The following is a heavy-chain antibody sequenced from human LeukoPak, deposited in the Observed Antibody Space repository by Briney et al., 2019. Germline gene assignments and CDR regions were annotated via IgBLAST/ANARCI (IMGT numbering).Heavy chain of an antibody. V-gene: IGHV3-30*18. CDR1: GFTFSSYG. Sequence: PGGSLRLSCAASGFTFSSYGMHWVRQAPGKGLEWVAVISYDGSNKYYADSVKGRFTISRDNSKNTLYLQMNSLRAEDTAVYYCAKDRVVLRTYYYDSSGYYPGAAHFDYWGQGTLVTVSS. CDR2: ISYDGSNK. J-gene: IGHJ4*02. D-gene: IGHD3-22*01. CDR3: AKDRVVLRTYYYDSSGYYPGAAHFDY.